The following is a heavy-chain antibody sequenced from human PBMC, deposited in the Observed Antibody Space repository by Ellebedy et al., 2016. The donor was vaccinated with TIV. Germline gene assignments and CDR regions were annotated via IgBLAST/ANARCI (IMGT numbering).Heavy chain of an antibody. CDR1: GFTFSDYW. CDR2: IKKDGSEK. V-gene: IGHV3-7*01. D-gene: IGHD1-1*01. Sequence: PGGSLRLSCAASGFTFSDYWMSWVRQAPGKGLEWVASIKKDGSEKYYVDSVKGRFILSRDNAMYLQMNSLRAEDTAVYYCARESSSEDGYSVVWDWGQGALVTVSS. J-gene: IGHJ4*02. CDR3: ARESSSEDGYSVVWD.